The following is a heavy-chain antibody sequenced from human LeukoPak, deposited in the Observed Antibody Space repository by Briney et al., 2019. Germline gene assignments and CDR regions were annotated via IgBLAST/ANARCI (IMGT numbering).Heavy chain of an antibody. J-gene: IGHJ3*01. CDR1: GFTFSTYV. V-gene: IGHV3-23*01. Sequence: GGSLRLSCAVSGFTFSTYVMSWVRQAPGKGLEWVSVISGPGETTYCADSVKGRFTISRDNSMNMLYLQMNSLRAEDTAVYYCARHVAIGIRAFDFWGQGTMVTVSS. CDR3: ARHVAIGIRAFDF. D-gene: IGHD1-14*01. CDR2: ISGPGETT.